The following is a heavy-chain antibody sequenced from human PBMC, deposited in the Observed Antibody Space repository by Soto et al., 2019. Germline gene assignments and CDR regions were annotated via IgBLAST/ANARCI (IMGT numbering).Heavy chain of an antibody. CDR2: IYYSGST. J-gene: IGHJ5*02. CDR3: ARWLAAAQRGNWFDP. Sequence: QLQLQESGPGLVKPSETLSLTCTVSGGSISSSSYYWGWIRQPPGKGLEWIGSIYYSGSTYYNPSLKGRVPLSVDTSKNQFTLRRSSLLAADTALYYCARWLAAAQRGNWFDPRGQGTLVTVSS. V-gene: IGHV4-39*01. D-gene: IGHD6-13*01. CDR1: GGSISSSSYY.